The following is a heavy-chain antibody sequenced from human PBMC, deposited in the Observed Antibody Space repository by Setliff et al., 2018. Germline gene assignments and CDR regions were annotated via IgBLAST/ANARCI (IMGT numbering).Heavy chain of an antibody. Sequence: GSLRLSCVGSGFSFSTYSMAWVRQAPGKGLQWVSGIYGGGGNGGRNTFYTDPVKGRFTISRDNSKNTLYLQMNSLRAEDTALYHCAKDRVPDGIWDFDSWGPGSLVTVSS. V-gene: IGHV3-23*03. CDR1: GFSFSTYS. D-gene: IGHD1-20*01. CDR3: AKDRVPDGIWDFDS. CDR2: IYGGGGNGGRNT. J-gene: IGHJ5*01.